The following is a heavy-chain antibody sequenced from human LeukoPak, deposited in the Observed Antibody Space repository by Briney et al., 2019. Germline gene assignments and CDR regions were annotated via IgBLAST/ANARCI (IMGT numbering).Heavy chain of an antibody. CDR3: ASYGSGSYYMQN. Sequence: GGSLRLSCAASGFTVSSNYVNWVRQAPGKGLEWVSVIYSGGSTYYADSVKGRFTISRDNSKNTLYLQMNSLRVEDTAVYYCASYGSGSYYMQNWGQGTLVTVSS. CDR2: IYSGGST. D-gene: IGHD3-10*01. J-gene: IGHJ4*02. CDR1: GFTVSSNY. V-gene: IGHV3-53*01.